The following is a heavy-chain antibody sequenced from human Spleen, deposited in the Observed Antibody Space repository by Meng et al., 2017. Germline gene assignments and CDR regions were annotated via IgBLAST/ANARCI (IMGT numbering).Heavy chain of an antibody. J-gene: IGHJ4*02. CDR1: GYTFTSYY. CDR3: ARDDTMVRGVMVN. CDR2: INPSGGST. D-gene: IGHD3-10*01. V-gene: IGHV1-46*01. Sequence: ASVKVSCKASGYTFTSYYMHWVRQAPGQGREWMGIINPSGGSTSYAQKFQGRVTMTRDTSTSTVYMELSSLRSEDTAVYYCARDDTMVRGVMVNWGQGTLVTVSS.